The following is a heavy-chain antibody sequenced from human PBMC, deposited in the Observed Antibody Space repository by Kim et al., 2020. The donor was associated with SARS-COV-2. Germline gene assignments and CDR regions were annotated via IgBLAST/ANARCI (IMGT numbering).Heavy chain of an antibody. V-gene: IGHV3-33*06. Sequence: GGSLRLSCAASGFTFSTYGMHWVRQAPGKGLEWVALIWYDGSNKYYADSVKGRFTISRDNSKNTLYLQMNSLRAEDTAVYYCAKVSYSYAFDPIEMDYWGQGTLVTVSS. CDR2: IWYDGSNK. CDR1: GFTFSTYG. D-gene: IGHD5-18*01. J-gene: IGHJ4*02. CDR3: AKVSYSYAFDPIEMDY.